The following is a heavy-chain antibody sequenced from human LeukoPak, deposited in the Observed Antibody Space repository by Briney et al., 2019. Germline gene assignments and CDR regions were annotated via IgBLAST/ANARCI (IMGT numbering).Heavy chain of an antibody. CDR3: ARKGCTGDCYRFDP. D-gene: IGHD2-21*02. V-gene: IGHV1-18*01. Sequence: ASVTVSCKASGYTFNTYGISWVRQAPGQRPAWMGWINTDNGNTKYAQKFQGRVTMTTDTSTSTAYMELSSLRSDDTAVYYCARKGCTGDCYRFDPWGQGTLVTVPS. J-gene: IGHJ5*02. CDR1: GYTFNTYG. CDR2: INTDNGNT.